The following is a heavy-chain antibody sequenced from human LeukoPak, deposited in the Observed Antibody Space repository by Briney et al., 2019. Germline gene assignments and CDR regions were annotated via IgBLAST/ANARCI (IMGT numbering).Heavy chain of an antibody. J-gene: IGHJ4*02. CDR1: GFSFSSYA. Sequence: GGSLRLSCATSGFSFSSYAMSWVRQAPGKGLEWVAVISYDGSNKYYADSVKGRFTISRDNSKNTLYLQMNSLRAEDTAVYYCAKDLGESGWYLTVWGQGTLVTVSS. D-gene: IGHD6-19*01. CDR2: ISYDGSNK. V-gene: IGHV3-30*18. CDR3: AKDLGESGWYLTV.